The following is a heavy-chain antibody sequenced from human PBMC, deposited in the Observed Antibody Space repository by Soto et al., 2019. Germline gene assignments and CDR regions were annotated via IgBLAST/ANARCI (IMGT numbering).Heavy chain of an antibody. J-gene: IGHJ4*02. CDR1: GFTFSGYN. Sequence: GGSLRLSCAASGFTFSGYNMNWVRQAPGKGLEWVSYISSSSGTIYYADSVKGRFTISRDNAKNSLYLQMNSLRAEDTAVYYFAKPRGYYDSSGYPTPDYWGQGTLVTVSS. D-gene: IGHD3-22*01. V-gene: IGHV3-48*01. CDR3: AKPRGYYDSSGYPTPDY. CDR2: ISSSSGTI.